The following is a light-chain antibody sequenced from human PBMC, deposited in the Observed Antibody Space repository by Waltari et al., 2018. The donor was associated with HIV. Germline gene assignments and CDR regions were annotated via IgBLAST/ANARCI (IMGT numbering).Light chain of an antibody. Sequence: QSVLTQPPSASGTPGQRVTISCSGSSSNIGSNYVYWYQQLPGTAPKLLIYRNNRRPSGVPGRFSGSKSGTSASLAISWLRSEDEADYYCAALDASLSAVVFGGGTKLTVL. CDR2: RNN. V-gene: IGLV1-47*01. J-gene: IGLJ2*01. CDR1: SSNIGSNY. CDR3: AALDASLSAVV.